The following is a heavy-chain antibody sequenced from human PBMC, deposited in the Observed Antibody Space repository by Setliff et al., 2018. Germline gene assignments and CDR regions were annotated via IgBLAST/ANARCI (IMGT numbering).Heavy chain of an antibody. Sequence: GGSLRLSCAASGFTFSTYTMNWIRQAPGKGLEWVSSISRDSLHIYYADSLKGRFIISRDNAENSLYLQMDSLRAENTAVYFCARSENCFSTHCSPYDYWGQGALVTVSS. J-gene: IGHJ4*02. CDR1: GFTFSTYT. CDR3: ARSENCFSTHCSPYDY. CDR2: ISRDSLHI. D-gene: IGHD2-2*01. V-gene: IGHV3-21*06.